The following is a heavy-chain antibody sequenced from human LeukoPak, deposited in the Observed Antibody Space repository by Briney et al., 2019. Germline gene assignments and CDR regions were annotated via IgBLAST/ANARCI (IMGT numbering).Heavy chain of an antibody. D-gene: IGHD3-22*01. V-gene: IGHV3-21*01. CDR3: ARDPGVEPYYDSSGYIAPDY. Sequence: GGSLRLSCAASGFTFSSYSMNWVRQAPGKGLEWVSSISSSSSYIYYADSVKGRFTISRDNAKNSLYLQMNSLRAEDTAVYYCARDPGVEPYYDSSGYIAPDYWDQGTLVTVSS. J-gene: IGHJ4*02. CDR1: GFTFSSYS. CDR2: ISSSSSYI.